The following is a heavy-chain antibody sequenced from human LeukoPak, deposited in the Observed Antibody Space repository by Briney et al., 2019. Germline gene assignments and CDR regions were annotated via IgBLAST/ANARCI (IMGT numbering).Heavy chain of an antibody. V-gene: IGHV1-69*05. Sequence: GASVKVSCKASGGSFSRYAFNWVRQAPGQGLEWAGGIIPILATANYAQKFQGRVTITTDDSTSTAYMELSSLTSEDTAVYYCAKDGGTALPGDLSVYFDYWGQGTLVTVSS. CDR2: IIPILATA. J-gene: IGHJ4*02. CDR3: AKDGGTALPGDLSVYFDY. D-gene: IGHD3-16*02. CDR1: GGSFSRYA.